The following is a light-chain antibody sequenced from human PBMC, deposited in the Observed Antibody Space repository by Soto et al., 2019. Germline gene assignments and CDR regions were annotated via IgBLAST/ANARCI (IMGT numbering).Light chain of an antibody. CDR1: QSDSKSY. Sequence: EIVLTHSPDTQPLYPGERATLSCRFLQSDSKSYLVWYQQQPGLPPQLLIYGASSRATGLPDRFSGSGSGTDFTLNISRVEPEDFGVYYCQQYSSSRWTFGRGTKVDI. CDR3: QQYSSSRWT. J-gene: IGKJ1*01. CDR2: GAS. V-gene: IGKV3-20*01.